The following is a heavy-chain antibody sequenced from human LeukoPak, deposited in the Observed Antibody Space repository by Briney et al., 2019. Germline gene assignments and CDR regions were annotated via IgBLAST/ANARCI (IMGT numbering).Heavy chain of an antibody. CDR2: ISGSGGST. J-gene: IGHJ4*02. V-gene: IGHV3-23*01. D-gene: IGHD3-22*01. Sequence: GGSLRLSCAASGFTFSSYAMSWVRQAPGKGLEWVSAISGSGGSTYYADSVKGRFTISRDNSKNTLYLQMNSLRAEDTAVYYCARIITMIVVAIGGGIDYWGQGTLVTVSS. CDR1: GFTFSSYA. CDR3: ARIITMIVVAIGGGIDY.